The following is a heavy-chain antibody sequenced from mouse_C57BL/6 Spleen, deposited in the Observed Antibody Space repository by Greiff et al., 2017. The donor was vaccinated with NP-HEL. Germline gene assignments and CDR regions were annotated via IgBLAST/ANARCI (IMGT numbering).Heavy chain of an antibody. CDR3: ARGGLRRYFDV. Sequence: VQLVESGPGLVKPSPSLSLTCSVTDYSITSGYYWNWIRQFPGNKLEWMGYIRYDGSNNYNPSLKNRISITRDTSKNQFFLKLNSVTTEDTATYCCARGGLRRYFDVWGTGTTVTVSS. J-gene: IGHJ1*03. CDR1: DYSITSGYY. CDR2: IRYDGSN. D-gene: IGHD2-4*01. V-gene: IGHV3-6*01.